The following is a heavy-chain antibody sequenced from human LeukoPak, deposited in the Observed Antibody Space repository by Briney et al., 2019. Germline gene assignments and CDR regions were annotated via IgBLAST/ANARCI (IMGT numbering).Heavy chain of an antibody. D-gene: IGHD6-13*01. CDR2: IYTSGST. J-gene: IGHJ6*03. V-gene: IGHV4-4*09. CDR1: GGSTSSYY. Sequence: SETLSLTCTVSGGSTSSYYWSWIRQPPGKGLEWIGYIYTSGSTNYNPSLKSRVTISVDTSKNQFSLKLSSVTAADTAVYYCARLWTGSSWYNYYYYYMDVWGKGTTVTVSS. CDR3: ARLWTGSSWYNYYYYYMDV.